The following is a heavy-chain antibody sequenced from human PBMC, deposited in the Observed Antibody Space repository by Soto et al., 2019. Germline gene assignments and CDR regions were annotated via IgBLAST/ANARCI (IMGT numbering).Heavy chain of an antibody. CDR2: INPNSGGT. CDR1: GYTFTANA. CDR3: ARGLGYSVSRYYFDY. V-gene: IGHV1-2*02. D-gene: IGHD3-10*02. Sequence: QVQLVQSGAEVKKPGASVKVSCRTSGYTFTANAMHWVRQAPGQGLEWMGWINPNSGGTNYAHKFQERVTMTSDTSHTTAYMGLGRLESDDTAVYYCARGLGYSVSRYYFDYLGQGTLVTVSS. J-gene: IGHJ4*02.